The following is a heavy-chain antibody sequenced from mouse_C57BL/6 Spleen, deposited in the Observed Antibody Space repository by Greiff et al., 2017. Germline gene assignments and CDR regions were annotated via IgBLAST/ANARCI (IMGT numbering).Heavy chain of an antibody. CDR2: ISYDGSN. J-gene: IGHJ3*01. D-gene: IGHD3-2*02. V-gene: IGHV3-6*01. CDR1: GYSITSGYY. CDR3: ARSDSSGAWFAY. Sequence: VQLQQSGPGLVKPSQSLSLTCSVTGYSITSGYYWNWIRQFPGNKLEWMGYISYDGSNNYNPSLKNRISITRDTSKNQFFLKLNSVTTEDTATYYCARSDSSGAWFAYWGQGTLVTVSA.